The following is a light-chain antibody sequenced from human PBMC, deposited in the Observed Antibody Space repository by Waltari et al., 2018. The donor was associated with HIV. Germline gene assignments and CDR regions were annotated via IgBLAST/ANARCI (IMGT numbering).Light chain of an antibody. Sequence: QSVLTQPPSASGTPGPRATISCSGSSSDIGSNPVHWYQQLPGTAPKLLIYSNKQRPSGVPDRFSGSKSGTSASLAISGLQSEDEADYYCAAWDDSLNGNVFGTGTKVTVL. CDR3: AAWDDSLNGNV. CDR2: SNK. V-gene: IGLV1-44*01. CDR1: SSDIGSNP. J-gene: IGLJ1*01.